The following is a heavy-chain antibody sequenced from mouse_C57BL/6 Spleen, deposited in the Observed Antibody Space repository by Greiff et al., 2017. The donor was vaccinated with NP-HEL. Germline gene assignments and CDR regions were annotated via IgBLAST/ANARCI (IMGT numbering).Heavy chain of an antibody. V-gene: IGHV5-4*01. CDR2: ISDGGSYT. D-gene: IGHD1-1*01. J-gene: IGHJ1*03. Sequence: DVHLVESGGGLVKPGGSLKLSCAASGFTFSSYAMSWVRQTPEKRLEWVATISDGGSYTYYPDNVKGRFTISRDNAKNNLYLQMSHLKSEDTAMYYCARGITTVVATEYFDVWGTGTTVTVSS. CDR1: GFTFSSYA. CDR3: ARGITTVVATEYFDV.